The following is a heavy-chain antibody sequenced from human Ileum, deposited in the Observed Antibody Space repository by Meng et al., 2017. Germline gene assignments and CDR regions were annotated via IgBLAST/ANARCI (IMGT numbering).Heavy chain of an antibody. CDR3: ATGNDRDFYYLSY. V-gene: IGHV4-4*02. CDR2: MFQSEGP. D-gene: IGHD3-22*01. CDR1: GTW. J-gene: IGHJ4*02. Sequence: VSAQVSGRRDVVSSGRLFLTCAVSGTWWSWVTHLSGKGSGLIGWMFQSEGPNDNRSIKRRVLISIDKYKCQISLQLSAVTAADTAVYSCATGNDRDFYYLSYWGQGTLVTVSS.